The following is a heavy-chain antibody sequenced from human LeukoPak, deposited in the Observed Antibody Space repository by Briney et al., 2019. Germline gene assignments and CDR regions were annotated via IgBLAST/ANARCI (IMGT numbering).Heavy chain of an antibody. J-gene: IGHJ5*02. D-gene: IGHD3-10*01. CDR1: GGSLSNYY. V-gene: IGHV4-34*01. Sequence: PSETLSLTCAVYGGSLSNYYWSWIRLPPGKGLEWIGEINHSGSTKFNPSLKSRVTILVDMSKSQFSLELRSVTAADTAVYYCARGPASGSDFAWFDPWGQGTLVTVSS. CDR3: ARGPASGSDFAWFDP. CDR2: INHSGST.